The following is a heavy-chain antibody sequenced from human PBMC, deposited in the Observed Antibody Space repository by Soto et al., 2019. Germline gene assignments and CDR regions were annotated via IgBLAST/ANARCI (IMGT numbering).Heavy chain of an antibody. Sequence: PSETLSLTCTVSGGSISSGDYYWSWIRQPPGKGLEWIGYIYYSGSTYYNPSLKSRVTISVDTSKNQFSLKLSSVTAADTAVYYCARDQVVPAAILDYYYGMDVWGQGTTVTVSS. CDR3: ARDQVVPAAILDYYYGMDV. V-gene: IGHV4-30-4*01. CDR2: IYYSGST. J-gene: IGHJ6*02. D-gene: IGHD2-2*02. CDR1: GGSISSGDYY.